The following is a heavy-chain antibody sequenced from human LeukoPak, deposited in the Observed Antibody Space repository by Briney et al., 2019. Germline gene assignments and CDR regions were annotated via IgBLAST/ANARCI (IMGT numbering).Heavy chain of an antibody. CDR3: ASTTYGDYAPSPPDY. CDR2: INPNSGGT. D-gene: IGHD4-17*01. CDR1: GYTFTGHY. J-gene: IGHJ4*02. Sequence: ASVKVSCKASGYTFTGHYMHWVRQAPGQGLEWMGWINPNSGGTNYAQRFQGRVTTTRDTSISTAYMELSRLRSDDTAVYYCASTTYGDYAPSPPDYWGQGTLVTVSS. V-gene: IGHV1-2*02.